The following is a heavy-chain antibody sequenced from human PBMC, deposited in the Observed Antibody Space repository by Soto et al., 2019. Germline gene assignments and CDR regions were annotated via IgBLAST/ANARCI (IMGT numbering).Heavy chain of an antibody. V-gene: IGHV1-18*04. J-gene: IGHJ6*03. Sequence: ASVKVSCKASGYTFTSYGISWVRQAPGQGLEWMGWISAYNGNTNYAQKLQGRVTMTTDTSTSKAEMEMRRRREDEKEGEEGERKERTGKEEGERGGKG. CDR3: ERKERTGKEEGER. D-gene: IGHD3-16*01. CDR2: ISAYNGNT. CDR1: GYTFTSYG.